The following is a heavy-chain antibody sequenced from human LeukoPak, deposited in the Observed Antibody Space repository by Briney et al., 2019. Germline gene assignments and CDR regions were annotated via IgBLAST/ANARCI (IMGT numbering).Heavy chain of an antibody. Sequence: GGSLRLSCATSGFTFRNYAITWVRQAPGKGLEWVSSISGSATATFYADSVKGRFTISRDNSKNTVFLQMNSLRAEDTAVYYCARGQGAYCSGGSCYTGYFDPWGQGTLVTVSS. V-gene: IGHV3-23*01. CDR1: GFTFRNYA. D-gene: IGHD2-15*01. CDR2: ISGSATAT. J-gene: IGHJ5*02. CDR3: ARGQGAYCSGGSCYTGYFDP.